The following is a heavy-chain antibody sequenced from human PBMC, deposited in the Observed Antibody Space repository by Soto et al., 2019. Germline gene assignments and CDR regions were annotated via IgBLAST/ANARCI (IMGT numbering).Heavy chain of an antibody. V-gene: IGHV4-31*03. CDR3: ARERLVATGTTIDY. Sequence: QVQLQESGPGLVKPSQTLSLTCTVSGGSISSGGYYWSWIRQHPGKGLEWIGYIHYSGNSDYNPSLKSRLSISVDPSKNQFSLRLSSVTAADTAVYYCARERLVATGTTIDYWGQGTLVTVSS. CDR2: IHYSGNS. J-gene: IGHJ4*02. D-gene: IGHD1-1*01. CDR1: GGSISSGGYY.